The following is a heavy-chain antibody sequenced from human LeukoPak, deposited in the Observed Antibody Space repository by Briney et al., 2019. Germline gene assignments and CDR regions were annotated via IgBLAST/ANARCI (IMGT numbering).Heavy chain of an antibody. Sequence: SVKVSCKASGGTFSSYAISWVRQAPGQGLEWMGGIIPIFGTANYAQKFQGRVTITADKSTSTAYMELSSLRSEDTAVYYCARGPVHYYGSGSYYDGRWNWFDPWGQGTLVTVSS. V-gene: IGHV1-69*06. J-gene: IGHJ5*02. D-gene: IGHD3-10*01. CDR3: ARGPVHYYGSGSYYDGRWNWFDP. CDR1: GGTFSSYA. CDR2: IIPIFGTA.